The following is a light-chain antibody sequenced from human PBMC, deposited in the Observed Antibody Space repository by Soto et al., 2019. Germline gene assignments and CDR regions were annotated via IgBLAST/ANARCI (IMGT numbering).Light chain of an antibody. V-gene: IGLV1-44*01. CDR1: SSNIGGNS. CDR3: AAWDDNLNGPV. Sequence: QSVLTQPPSASGTPGQRVTISCSGSSSNIGGNSVNWYQHLPGTAPKILIYSDDERPSGVPDRFSGSKSGTSASLAISGLQSEDEADYYCAAWDDNLNGPVFGGGTKVTVL. J-gene: IGLJ2*01. CDR2: SDD.